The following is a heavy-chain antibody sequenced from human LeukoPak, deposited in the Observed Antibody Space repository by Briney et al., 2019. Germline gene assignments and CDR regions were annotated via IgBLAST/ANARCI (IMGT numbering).Heavy chain of an antibody. Sequence: GGSLRLSCAASGFTFSSYAMSWVRQAPGKGLEWVSAISGSGGSTYYADSVKGRFTISRDNSENTLYLQMNSLRAEDTAVYYCATRAGDYSYYFDYWGQGTLVTVSS. D-gene: IGHD4-17*01. CDR1: GFTFSSYA. CDR3: ATRAGDYSYYFDY. V-gene: IGHV3-23*01. CDR2: ISGSGGST. J-gene: IGHJ4*02.